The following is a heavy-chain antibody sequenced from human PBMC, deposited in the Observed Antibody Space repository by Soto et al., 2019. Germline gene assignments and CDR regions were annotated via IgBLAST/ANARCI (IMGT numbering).Heavy chain of an antibody. J-gene: IGHJ6*02. V-gene: IGHV2-26*01. CDR1: GFSLTTGKMG. D-gene: IGHD4-17*01. CDR2: IFSDNER. Sequence: SGPTLVNPTETLTLTCTVPGFSLTTGKMGVSWIRQPPGKALEWLAHIFSDNERSYSTSLQGRLTISKDTSGSQVVLSMTNVDPVDTATYYCARMNVDSYQFYYAMDVWGQGTTVTVSS. CDR3: ARMNVDSYQFYYAMDV.